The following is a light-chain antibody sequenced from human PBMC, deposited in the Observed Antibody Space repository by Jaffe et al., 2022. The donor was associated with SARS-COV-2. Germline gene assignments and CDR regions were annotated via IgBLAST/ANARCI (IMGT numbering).Light chain of an antibody. Sequence: SYVLTQPPSVSVAPGKTARITCGGNNIGSKSVHWYKQKPGQAPVEVIYYDSDRPSGIPERISGSKSGNTATLTLSRVEAGDEADYYCQVWDGSSDHYVFGSGTEVTVL. J-gene: IGLJ1*01. CDR3: QVWDGSSDHYV. V-gene: IGLV3-21*04. CDR1: NIGSKS. CDR2: YDS.